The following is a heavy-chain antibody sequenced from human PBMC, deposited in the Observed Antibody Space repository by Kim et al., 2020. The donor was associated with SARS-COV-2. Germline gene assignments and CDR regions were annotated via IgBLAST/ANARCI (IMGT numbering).Heavy chain of an antibody. V-gene: IGHV3-30*18. CDR3: AKAPDIVVVPAASYYYGMDV. Sequence: GGSLRLSCAASGFTFSSYGMHWVRQAPGKGLEWVAVISYDGSNKYYADSVKGRFTISRDNSKNTLYLQMNSLRAEDTAVYYCAKAPDIVVVPAASYYYGMDVWGQGTTVTVSS. CDR1: GFTFSSYG. CDR2: ISYDGSNK. J-gene: IGHJ6*02. D-gene: IGHD2-2*01.